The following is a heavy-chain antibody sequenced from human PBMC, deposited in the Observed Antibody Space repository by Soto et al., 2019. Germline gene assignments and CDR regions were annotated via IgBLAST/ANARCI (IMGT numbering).Heavy chain of an antibody. CDR1: GGSISSYC. CDR3: ARGVTGKEVYYYYYGMDV. J-gene: IGHJ6*02. Sequence: SETLSLTCPVSGGSISSYCWSWIRQPSGKGLEWIGRIYTSGSTNYNPSLKSRVTMSVDTYKNQFSLKLSSVTAADTAVYYCARGVTGKEVYYYYYGMDVWGQGTTVTVSS. D-gene: IGHD1-20*01. V-gene: IGHV4-4*07. CDR2: IYTSGST.